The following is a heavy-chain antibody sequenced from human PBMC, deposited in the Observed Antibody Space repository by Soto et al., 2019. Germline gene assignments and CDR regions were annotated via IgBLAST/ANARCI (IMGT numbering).Heavy chain of an antibody. Sequence: GESLKISCKGSGYSFAGYWITWVRQKPGKGLEWMGRIDPSDSQTYYSPSFRGHVTISVTKSITTVFLQWSSLRASDTAMYYCARHVVGAYHDAFDIWGQGTMVTVS. D-gene: IGHD2-15*01. CDR3: ARHVVGAYHDAFDI. CDR1: GYSFAGYW. J-gene: IGHJ3*02. CDR2: IDPSDSQT. V-gene: IGHV5-10-1*01.